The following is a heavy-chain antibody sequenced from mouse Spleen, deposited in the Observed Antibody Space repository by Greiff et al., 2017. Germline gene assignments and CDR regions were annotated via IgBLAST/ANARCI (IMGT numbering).Heavy chain of an antibody. CDR1: GFNIKDDY. CDR2: IDPENGDT. CDR3: TYSNYGGGFAY. D-gene: IGHD2-5*01. Sequence: VQLQQSGAELVRPGASVKLSCTASGFNIKDDYMHWVKQRPEQGLEWIGWIDPENGDTEYASKFQGKATITADTSSNTAYLQLSSLTSEDTAVYYCTYSNYGGGFAYWGQGTLVTVSA. V-gene: IGHV14-4*01. J-gene: IGHJ3*01.